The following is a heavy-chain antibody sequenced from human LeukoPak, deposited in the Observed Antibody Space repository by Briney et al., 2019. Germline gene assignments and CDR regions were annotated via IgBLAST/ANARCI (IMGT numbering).Heavy chain of an antibody. J-gene: IGHJ4*02. V-gene: IGHV4-59*08. D-gene: IGHD6-19*01. CDR2: IYYSGST. Sequence: SETLSLTCTVSGGSISNYYWSWIRQPPGRGLEWIGYIYYSGSTNYNPSLKSRVTISVDTSKNQFSLKLSSVTAADTAVYYCARQGSGSARDWGQGTLVTVSS. CDR1: GGSISNYY. CDR3: ARQGSGSARD.